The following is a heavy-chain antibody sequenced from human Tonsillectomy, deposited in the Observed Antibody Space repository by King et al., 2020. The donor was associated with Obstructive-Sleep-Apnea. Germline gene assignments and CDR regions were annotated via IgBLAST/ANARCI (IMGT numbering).Heavy chain of an antibody. D-gene: IGHD1-26*01. J-gene: IGHJ3*02. CDR2: INSDGSST. CDR1: GFTFSSYW. CDR3: ARLRIVGATTRAFDI. V-gene: IGHV3-74*01. Sequence: VQLVESGGGLVHPGGSLRLSCAASGFTFSSYWMHWVRQAPGKGLVLVSLINSDGSSTSYADSVKGRFTISRDNANNTLYLQMNSLRAEDTAVYYCARLRIVGATTRAFDIWGQGTMVTVSS.